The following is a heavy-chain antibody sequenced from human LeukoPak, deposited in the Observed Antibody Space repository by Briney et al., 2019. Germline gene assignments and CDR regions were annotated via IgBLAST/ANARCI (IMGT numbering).Heavy chain of an antibody. Sequence: ASVKVSCKASGGTFSSYAISWVRQAPGQGLEWMGGITPIFGTANYAQKFQGRVTITADESTSTAYMELSSLRSEDTAVYYCARGLLRQHTDYWGQGTLVTVSS. D-gene: IGHD3-3*01. J-gene: IGHJ4*02. CDR1: GGTFSSYA. CDR2: ITPIFGTA. CDR3: ARGLLRQHTDY. V-gene: IGHV1-69*01.